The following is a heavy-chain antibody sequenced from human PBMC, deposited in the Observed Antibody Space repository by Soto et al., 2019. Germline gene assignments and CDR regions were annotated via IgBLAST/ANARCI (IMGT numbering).Heavy chain of an antibody. Sequence: PSETLSLTCTVSGDSVSNTNYFWSWIRQPPGKGLEWIGYVYYTGTTDYNPSFKSRVTMSIDPSKNQFSLKVNSVTAADTAVYFCARGGIMWTQYFLAYWGQGAPVT. J-gene: IGHJ4*02. CDR1: GDSVSNTNYF. V-gene: IGHV4-61*01. D-gene: IGHD5-18*01. CDR3: ARGGIMWTQYFLAY. CDR2: VYYTGTT.